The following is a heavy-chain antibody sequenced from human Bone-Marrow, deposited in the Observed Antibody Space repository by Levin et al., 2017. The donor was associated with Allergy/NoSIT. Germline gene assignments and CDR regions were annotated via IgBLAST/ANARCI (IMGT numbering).Heavy chain of an antibody. CDR1: GFTVSSNY. CDR2: IYSGGST. CDR3: ARIGSPQLQDAFDT. V-gene: IGHV3-53*01. D-gene: IGHD2-2*01. Sequence: GGSLRLSCAASGFTVSSNYMSWVRQAPGKGLEWVSVIYSGGSTYYADSVKGRFTISRDNSKNTLYLQMNSLRAEDTAVYYCARIGSPQLQDAFDTWGQGTMVTVSS. J-gene: IGHJ3*02.